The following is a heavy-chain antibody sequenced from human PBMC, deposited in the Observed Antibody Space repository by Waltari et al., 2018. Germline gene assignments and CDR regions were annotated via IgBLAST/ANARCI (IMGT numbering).Heavy chain of an antibody. D-gene: IGHD3-16*01. CDR3: ARNSKDWRSDGGLDY. V-gene: IGHV3-74*01. CDR2: SNREGSST. CDR1: GFTFSGHW. Sequence: EVQLVESGGGLVQPGGSLRLSCAASGFTFSGHWMHWVRQAPGKGLVGVSRSNREGSSTRYADFVKGRFTISRDNAKNTLYLQMNSLRAEDTAVYYCARNSKDWRSDGGLDYWGQGTLVTVSS. J-gene: IGHJ4*02.